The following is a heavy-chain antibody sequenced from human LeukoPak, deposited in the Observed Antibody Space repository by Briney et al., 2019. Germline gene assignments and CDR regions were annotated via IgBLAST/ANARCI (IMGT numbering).Heavy chain of an antibody. CDR3: AKSPLDSSGWYEVDY. D-gene: IGHD6-19*01. V-gene: IGHV3-9*01. CDR1: GFTFDDYA. Sequence: GGSLRLSCAASGFTFDDYAMHWVRQAPGECLEWVSGIRWNSGSIGYADSVKGRFTISRDNAKNSLYLQMNSLRAEDTALYYCAKSPLDSSGWYEVDYWGQGTLLTVS. CDR2: IRWNSGSI. J-gene: IGHJ4*02.